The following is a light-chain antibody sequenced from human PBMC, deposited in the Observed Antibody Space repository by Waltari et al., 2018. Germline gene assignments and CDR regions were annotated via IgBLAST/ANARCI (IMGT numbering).Light chain of an antibody. CDR2: EVN. CDR1: SSDVGAYNY. J-gene: IGLJ1*01. CDR3: TSNAGSNNYV. Sequence: QSSLTQPPSASGSLGQMLTISCTGTSSDVGAYNYVSWYQQHPGTAPKLIIYEVNTRPYGVPERFSVFKAGNTASLIISGLQAEDGGDYYCTSNAGSNNYVFGTGTEVTVL. V-gene: IGLV2-8*01.